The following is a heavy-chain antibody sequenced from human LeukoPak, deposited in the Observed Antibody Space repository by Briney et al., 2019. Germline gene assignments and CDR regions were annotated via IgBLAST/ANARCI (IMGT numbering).Heavy chain of an antibody. CDR3: ASPRVVVGYYMDV. Sequence: GGSLRLSCAFSGFTVSINYMSWVRQAPGKALEWVSVIYSGGSTYYAASVKGRFTISRDNSKNTLYLQMNSLRAEDTAMYYCASPRVVVGYYMDVWGKGTTVTVSS. V-gene: IGHV3-66*02. D-gene: IGHD2-15*01. CDR1: GFTVSINY. J-gene: IGHJ6*03. CDR2: IYSGGST.